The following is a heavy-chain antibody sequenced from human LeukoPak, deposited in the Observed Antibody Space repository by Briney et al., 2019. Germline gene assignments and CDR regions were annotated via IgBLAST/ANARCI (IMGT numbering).Heavy chain of an antibody. CDR1: GDSIRSYY. Sequence: PSETLSLTCSVSGDSIRSYYWSWIRQPPGKGLEWIGYIYYTGSTDYNPSLESRLTISVDTSKNQFSLKLSSVTAADTAVYYCARGTYSYGTEVWFDPWGQGTLVTVSS. CDR3: ARGTYSYGTEVWFDP. D-gene: IGHD3-10*01. V-gene: IGHV4-59*01. J-gene: IGHJ5*02. CDR2: IYYTGST.